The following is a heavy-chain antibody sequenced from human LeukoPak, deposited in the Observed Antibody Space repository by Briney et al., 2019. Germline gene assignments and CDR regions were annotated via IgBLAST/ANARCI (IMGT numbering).Heavy chain of an antibody. CDR1: GFTFSSYA. CDR2: ISGSGGST. J-gene: IGHJ5*02. V-gene: IGHV3-23*01. CDR3: AKEDYYDSSGYSAMYPNWFDP. Sequence: GGSLRLSCAVSGFTFSSYAMSWVRQAPGKGLEWVSAISGSGGSTYYADSVKGRITISRDNSKNTLYLQMNSLRAEDTAVYYCAKEDYYDSSGYSAMYPNWFDPWGQGTLVTVSS. D-gene: IGHD3-22*01.